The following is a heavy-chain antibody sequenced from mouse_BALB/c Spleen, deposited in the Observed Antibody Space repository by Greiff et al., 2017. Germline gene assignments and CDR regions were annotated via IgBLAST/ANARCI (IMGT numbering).Heavy chain of an antibody. CDR1: GLTFSSYG. CDR3: AGYGKTWYFDV. CDR2: ISSGGSYT. Sequence: EVMLVESGGDLVKPGGSLKLSCAASGLTFSSYGMSWVRQTPDKRLEWVATISSGGSYTYYPDSVKGRFTISRDNAKNTLYLQMSSLKSEDTAMYYCAGYGKTWYFDVWGAGTTVTVSS. J-gene: IGHJ1*01. D-gene: IGHD2-10*02. V-gene: IGHV5-6*02.